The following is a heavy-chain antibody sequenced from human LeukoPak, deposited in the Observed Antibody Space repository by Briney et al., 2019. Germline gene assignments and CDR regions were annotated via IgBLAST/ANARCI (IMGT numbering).Heavy chain of an antibody. CDR2: ISSSSSYI. D-gene: IGHD3-10*01. J-gene: IGHJ4*02. CDR1: GFTFSSYS. Sequence: GGSLRLSCAASGFTFSSYSMNWVRQAPGKGLEWVSSISSSSSYIYYADSVKGRFTISRDNAKNSLYLQMNSLRAEDTAVYYCARDAFPAMVRGVSGDWGQGTLVTVSS. CDR3: ARDAFPAMVRGVSGD. V-gene: IGHV3-21*01.